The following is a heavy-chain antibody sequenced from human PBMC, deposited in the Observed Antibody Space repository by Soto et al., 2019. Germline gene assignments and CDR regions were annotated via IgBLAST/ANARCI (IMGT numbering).Heavy chain of an antibody. CDR2: ISSSGSTI. Sequence: PGGSLRLSCAASGFTFSSYEMNWVRQAPGKGLELVSYISSSGSTIYYADSVKGRFTISRDNAKNSLYLQMNSLRAEDTAVYYCARGDYYDSSGYPYWGQGTLVTVSS. V-gene: IGHV3-48*03. J-gene: IGHJ4*02. D-gene: IGHD3-22*01. CDR1: GFTFSSYE. CDR3: ARGDYYDSSGYPY.